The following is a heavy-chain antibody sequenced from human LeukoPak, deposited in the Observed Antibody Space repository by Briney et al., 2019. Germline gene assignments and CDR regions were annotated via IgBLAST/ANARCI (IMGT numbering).Heavy chain of an antibody. CDR3: ARGPAPYSSGWYGPYYYMDV. J-gene: IGHJ6*03. CDR1: GGSISSGSYY. Sequence: SETLSLTCTVSGGSISSGSYYWSWIRQPAGKGLEWIGRIYTSGSTNYNPSLKSRVTISVDTSKNQFSLKLSSVTAADTAVYYCARGPAPYSSGWYGPYYYMDVWGKGTTVTVSS. D-gene: IGHD6-19*01. CDR2: IYTSGST. V-gene: IGHV4-61*02.